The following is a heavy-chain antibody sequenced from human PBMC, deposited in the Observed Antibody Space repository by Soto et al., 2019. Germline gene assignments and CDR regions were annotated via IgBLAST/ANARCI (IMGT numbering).Heavy chain of an antibody. Sequence: SETLSITCAVYGGSFSGYYWSWIRQPPGKGLEWIGEINHSGSTNYNPSLKSRVTISVDTSKNQFSLKLSSVTAADTAVYYCARYSGYARNYYYYGMDVWGQGTTVTVSS. V-gene: IGHV4-34*01. J-gene: IGHJ6*02. CDR3: ARYSGYARNYYYYGMDV. CDR1: GGSFSGYY. D-gene: IGHD5-12*01. CDR2: INHSGST.